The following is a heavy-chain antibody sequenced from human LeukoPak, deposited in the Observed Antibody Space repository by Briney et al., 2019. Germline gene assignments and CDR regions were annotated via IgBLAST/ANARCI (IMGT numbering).Heavy chain of an antibody. CDR2: VSASGGTT. J-gene: IGHJ4*02. CDR1: GFTFSTYA. D-gene: IGHD4-17*01. V-gene: IGHV3-23*01. CDR3: AKLPTVTTYEYYFDY. Sequence: GGSLRLSCAASGFTFSTYAMSWVRQAPGKGLEWVSGVSASGGTTYYADSVKGRFTISRDNSKNTLYLQMNSLRAEDTAVYYCAKLPTVTTYEYYFDYWGQGTLVTVSS.